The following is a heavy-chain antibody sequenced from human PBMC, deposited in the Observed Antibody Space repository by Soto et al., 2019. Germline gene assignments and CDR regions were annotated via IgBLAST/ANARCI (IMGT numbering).Heavy chain of an antibody. D-gene: IGHD3-22*01. CDR3: AKPFYFDNSGYGH. J-gene: IGHJ4*02. Sequence: GGSLRLSCAASGFTFSSYGMHWVRQAPGKGLEWVAVISYDGSNKYYADSVRGRFTISRDNSKNTLYLQVNSLRAEDTAVYYCAKPFYFDNSGYGHWGQGTLVTVSS. V-gene: IGHV3-30*18. CDR2: ISYDGSNK. CDR1: GFTFSSYG.